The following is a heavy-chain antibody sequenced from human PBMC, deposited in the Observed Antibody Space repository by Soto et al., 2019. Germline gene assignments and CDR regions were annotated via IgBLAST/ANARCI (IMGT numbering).Heavy chain of an antibody. J-gene: IGHJ6*03. V-gene: IGHV3-33*05. CDR1: GFTFSNYD. CDR2: ISYDGTKT. D-gene: IGHD7-27*01. CDR3: ARVTGDRYYYYYMDV. Sequence: QLQLVESGGGVVQPGRSLRLSCAASGFTFSNYDMHWVRQAPGKGLEWVAGISYDGTKTYYADSVTGRFTVSRDNSKNTLYLQMISLRVEDTAVYYCARVTGDRYYYYYMDVWGKGTTVTVSS.